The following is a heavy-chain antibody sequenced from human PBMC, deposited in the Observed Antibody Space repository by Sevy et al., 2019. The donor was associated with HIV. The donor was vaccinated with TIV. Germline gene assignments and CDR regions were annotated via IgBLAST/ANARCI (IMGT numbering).Heavy chain of an antibody. Sequence: ASVKVSCQASGYTFTSYGISWVRQAPGQGLEWMGWISAYNGNTNYAQKLQGRVTMTTDTSTGTAYMELRSLRSDDTAVYYCAREGIAAAGTGKDWFDPWGQGTLVTVSS. D-gene: IGHD6-13*01. CDR2: ISAYNGNT. V-gene: IGHV1-18*01. CDR1: GYTFTSYG. CDR3: AREGIAAAGTGKDWFDP. J-gene: IGHJ5*02.